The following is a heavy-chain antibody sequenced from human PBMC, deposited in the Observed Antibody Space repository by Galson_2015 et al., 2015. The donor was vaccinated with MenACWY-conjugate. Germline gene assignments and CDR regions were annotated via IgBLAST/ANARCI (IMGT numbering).Heavy chain of an antibody. D-gene: IGHD3-22*01. J-gene: IGHJ4*02. CDR1: GGSISSFY. CDR3: ARGDNYYDSSGYHFDY. Sequence: SETLSLTCTVSGGSISSFYWSWIRQPPGKGLEWIGYIYYSGRTSYNPSLTSRVTISLDTSKDQFSLKLRSVTAADTAVYYCARGDNYYDSSGYHFDYWGLGTLVTVSS. V-gene: IGHV4-59*08. CDR2: IYYSGRT.